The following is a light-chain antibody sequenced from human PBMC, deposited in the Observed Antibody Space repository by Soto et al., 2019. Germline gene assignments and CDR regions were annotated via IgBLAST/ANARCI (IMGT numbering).Light chain of an antibody. Sequence: QSALTQPASVSGSPGQSITISCTGTSSDVGGYNYVSWYQQHPGKAPKLMIYDVSNRPSGVSNRFSGSKSGNTASLTISGLQADDEADYYCRSYTSSSTGVFGTGTKLTVL. V-gene: IGLV2-14*01. CDR2: DVS. CDR3: RSYTSSSTGV. CDR1: SSDVGGYNY. J-gene: IGLJ1*01.